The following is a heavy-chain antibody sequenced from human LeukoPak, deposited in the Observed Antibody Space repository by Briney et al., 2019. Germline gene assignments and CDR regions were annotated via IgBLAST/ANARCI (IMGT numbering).Heavy chain of an antibody. Sequence: ASVKVSCKASGYTFTGYYMHWVRQAPGQGLEWMGRINPNSGGTNYAQKFQGRVTMTRDTSISTAYMELSRLRSDDTAVYYCARLVVAGYYFDYWGQGTLVTVSS. CDR3: ARLVVAGYYFDY. J-gene: IGHJ4*02. V-gene: IGHV1-2*06. CDR1: GYTFTGYY. D-gene: IGHD6-19*01. CDR2: INPNSGGT.